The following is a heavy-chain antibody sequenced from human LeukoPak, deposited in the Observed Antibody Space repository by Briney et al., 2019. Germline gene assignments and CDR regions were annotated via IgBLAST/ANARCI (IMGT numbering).Heavy chain of an antibody. J-gene: IGHJ4*02. CDR1: GFMFSSNW. V-gene: IGHV3-7*03. Sequence: GGSLRLSCAASGFMFSSNWMSWVRLAPGKGLEWVANIKEDGTETYYVDSVKGRFTISRDNAKNSLYLQMNSLRVEDTAVYFCARVSLGYCSGDTCYFHDYWGQGTLVTVSS. CDR2: IKEDGTET. CDR3: ARVSLGYCSGDTCYFHDY. D-gene: IGHD2-15*01.